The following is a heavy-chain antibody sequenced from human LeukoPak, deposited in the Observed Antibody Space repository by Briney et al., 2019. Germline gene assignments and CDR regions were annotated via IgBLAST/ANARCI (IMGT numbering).Heavy chain of an antibody. V-gene: IGHV1-46*03. CDR3: ARDLRIAAAGKGLNY. CDR2: INPSGGST. D-gene: IGHD6-13*01. J-gene: IGHJ4*02. Sequence: SSVKVSCKASGGTFSSYAISWVRQAPGQGLEWMGIINPSGGSTSYAQKFQGRVTMTRDTSTSTVYMELSSLRSEDTAVYYCARDLRIAAAGKGLNYWGQGTLVTVSS. CDR1: GGTFSSYA.